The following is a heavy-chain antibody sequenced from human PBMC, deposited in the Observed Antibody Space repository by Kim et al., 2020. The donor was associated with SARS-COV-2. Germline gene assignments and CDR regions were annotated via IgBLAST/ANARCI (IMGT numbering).Heavy chain of an antibody. CDR1: GFTFSSYS. Sequence: GGSLRLSCAASGFTFSSYSMNWVRQAPGKGLEWVSYISSSSSTIYYADSVKGRFTISRDNAKNSLYLQMNSLRDEDTAVYYCARDGQEPYYYDSSGYYISFDYWGQGTLVTVSS. CDR2: ISSSSSTI. J-gene: IGHJ4*02. CDR3: ARDGQEPYYYDSSGYYISFDY. V-gene: IGHV3-48*02. D-gene: IGHD3-22*01.